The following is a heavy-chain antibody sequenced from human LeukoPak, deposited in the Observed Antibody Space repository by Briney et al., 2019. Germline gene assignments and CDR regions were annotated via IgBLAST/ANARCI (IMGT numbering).Heavy chain of an antibody. CDR1: GYTLTELS. J-gene: IGHJ4*02. D-gene: IGHD3-10*01. Sequence: ASVKVSCKVSGYTLTELSMHWVRQAPGKGLEWMGGFDPEDGETIYAQKFQGRVTMTEDTSTDTAYMELSSLRSEDTAVYYCATGNIVRGVIIGAVFDYWGQGTLVTVSS. V-gene: IGHV1-24*01. CDR3: ATGNIVRGVIIGAVFDY. CDR2: FDPEDGET.